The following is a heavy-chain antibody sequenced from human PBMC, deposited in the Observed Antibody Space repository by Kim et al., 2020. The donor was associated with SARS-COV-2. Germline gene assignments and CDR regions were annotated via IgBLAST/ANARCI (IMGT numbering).Heavy chain of an antibody. V-gene: IGHV3-21*01. J-gene: IGHJ4*02. Sequence: GGSLRLSCAASGFSFSSNSMNWVRQAPGKGLEWVASIGVGGTFYVDAVKVRVTISRYNAANTQFLQMDILRARDTAIYDCSKDRPYSATDYLWQGTLVTV. CDR3: SKDRPYSATDY. D-gene: IGHD1-26*01. CDR1: GFSFSSNS. CDR2: IGVGGT.